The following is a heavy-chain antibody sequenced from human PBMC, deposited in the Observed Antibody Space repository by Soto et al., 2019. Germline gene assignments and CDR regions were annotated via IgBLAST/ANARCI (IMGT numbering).Heavy chain of an antibody. Sequence: QVQLVESGGGVVQPGRSLRLSCAASGFTFRAYSMHWVRQAPGKGLEWVAVISHDGSDKYYADSVKGRFTISRDNFANTLHLQMNSLRPEDTALYYCVRDIGIGRKQLGDYWGQGSLFTVSS. D-gene: IGHD1-1*01. V-gene: IGHV3-30-3*01. CDR1: GFTFRAYS. J-gene: IGHJ4*02. CDR3: VRDIGIGRKQLGDY. CDR2: ISHDGSDK.